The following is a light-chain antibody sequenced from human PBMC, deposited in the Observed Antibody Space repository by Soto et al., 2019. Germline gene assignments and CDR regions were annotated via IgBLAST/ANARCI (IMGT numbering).Light chain of an antibody. Sequence: QSVLTQPPSVSGAPGQRVTISCTGSSSNIGAGYDVHWYQQLPGTAPNLLIYGNSNRPSGVPDRFSGSKSGTAASLSITGLRDEDEADYYCQSYDISLSGWVFGGGTKLTVL. J-gene: IGLJ3*02. CDR3: QSYDISLSGWV. CDR1: SSNIGAGYD. CDR2: GNS. V-gene: IGLV1-40*01.